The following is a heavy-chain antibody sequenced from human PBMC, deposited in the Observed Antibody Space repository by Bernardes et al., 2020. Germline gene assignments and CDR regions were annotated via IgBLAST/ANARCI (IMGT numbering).Heavy chain of an antibody. V-gene: IGHV3-9*01. J-gene: IGHJ6*02. CDR3: VRDIVPGGADV. CDR1: GFTLHLYA. Sequence: GGSLRLSCAASGFTLHLYAMHWVRQLPGKGLEWVAGFSLDSNRIDYADSVKGRFTTFRDNARKSLYLEMNNLREEDTALYYCVRDIVPGGADVWGQGTTVTVSS. CDR2: FSLDSNRI. D-gene: IGHD4-17*01.